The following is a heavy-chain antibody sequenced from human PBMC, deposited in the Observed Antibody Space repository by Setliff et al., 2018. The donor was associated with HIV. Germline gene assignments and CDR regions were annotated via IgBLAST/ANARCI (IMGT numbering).Heavy chain of an antibody. CDR2: IDWDDDK. J-gene: IGHJ4*02. Sequence: SGPTLVNPTQTLTLTSTFSGFSLSTSGMCVTWIRQSPGKALEWLARIDWDDDKFYSTSLKTRLTISKDTSKSQVVLTMTNMDPVDTATYYCARTGAVAGRKPSLLLGYFDYWGQGALVTVSS. D-gene: IGHD6-19*01. CDR1: GFSLSTSGMC. V-gene: IGHV2-70*17. CDR3: ARTGAVAGRKPSLLLGYFDY.